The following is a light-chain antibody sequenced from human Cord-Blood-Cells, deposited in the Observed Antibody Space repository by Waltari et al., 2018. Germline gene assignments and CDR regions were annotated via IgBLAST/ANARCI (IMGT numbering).Light chain of an antibody. CDR1: SSDPGGYNY. Sequence: QPLLTQPRSVSGPPGQPVTITRTATSSDPGGYNYVSWYQQHPGKAPKLMIYDVSKRPSGVPDRFSGSKSGNTASLTISGLQAEDEADYYCCSYAGSYTLVFGGGTKLTVL. V-gene: IGLV2-11*01. CDR2: DVS. CDR3: CSYAGSYTLV. J-gene: IGLJ2*01.